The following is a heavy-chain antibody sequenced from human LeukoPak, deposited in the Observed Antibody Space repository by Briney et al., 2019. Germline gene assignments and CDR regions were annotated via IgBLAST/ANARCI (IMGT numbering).Heavy chain of an antibody. CDR2: ISGSGGST. J-gene: IGHJ4*02. CDR1: GFTFSTYA. D-gene: IGHD5-18*01. V-gene: IGHV3-23*01. Sequence: GGSLRLSCAASGFTFSTYAMSWVRQAPGKGLEWVSAISGSGGSTYYADSVKGRFTISRDNSKNTLYLQMNSLRAGDTAVYYCAKEGYRYGYAIDYWGQGTLVTVSS. CDR3: AKEGYRYGYAIDY.